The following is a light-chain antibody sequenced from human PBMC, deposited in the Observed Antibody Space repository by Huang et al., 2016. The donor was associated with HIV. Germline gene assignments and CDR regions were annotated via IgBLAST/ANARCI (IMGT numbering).Light chain of an antibody. CDR1: QRISSH. V-gene: IGKV1-39*01. CDR2: SST. Sequence: DIQVTQSLSSLSASVGDRVTITCRTSQRISSHLSWYQQKIGKGPKLLIYSSTVLQSGVPSRFTGSGSGTDFTLTINSLQPEDFATYYCQQTYSAPVTFGGGTRVEIK. CDR3: QQTYSAPVT. J-gene: IGKJ4*01.